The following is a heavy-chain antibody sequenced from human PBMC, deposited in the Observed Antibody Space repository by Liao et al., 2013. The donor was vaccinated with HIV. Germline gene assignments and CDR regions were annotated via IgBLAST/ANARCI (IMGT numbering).Heavy chain of an antibody. D-gene: IGHD5-18*01. V-gene: IGHV4-30-4*08. CDR1: GGSISIPNYY. J-gene: IGHJ3*02. CDR2: IYYSGST. Sequence: QVQLQESGPGLVKPSQTLSLTCTVSGGSISIPNYYWTWIRQTPGKGLEWIGYIYYSGSTDYNPSLKSRVTISVDTSKNQFSLKLSSVTAADTAVYYCARDLGRYSAMGDAFDIWGQGTMVTVSS. CDR3: ARDLGRYSAMGDAFDI.